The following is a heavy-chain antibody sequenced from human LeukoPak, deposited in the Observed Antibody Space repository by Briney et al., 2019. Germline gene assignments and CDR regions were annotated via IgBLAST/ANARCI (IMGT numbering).Heavy chain of an antibody. D-gene: IGHD2-15*01. CDR1: GGSFSGYD. Sequence: SETLSLTCAVYGGSFSGYDWSWIRQPPGKGLEWIGEINHSGSANYNPSLKSRVTMSLDTSRNQVSLKLTSVTAADTAVYYCARAPSGCGGTCPSDHWGPGTLVIVSS. V-gene: IGHV4-34*10. J-gene: IGHJ4*02. CDR2: INHSGSA. CDR3: ARAPSGCGGTCPSDH.